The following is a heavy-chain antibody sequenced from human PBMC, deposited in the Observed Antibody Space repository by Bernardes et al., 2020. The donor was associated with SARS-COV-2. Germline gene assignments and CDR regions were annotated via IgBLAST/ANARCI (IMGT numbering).Heavy chain of an antibody. Sequence: GGSLRLSCAASGFNFVNTAMNWVRQAPGKGLEWLAGITVDGSSAYYSVSVKGRFTISRDNSKDTLYLQMNSLRAEDTAVYFCAKPCSGGGCYTNFDIWGHGTLVSVRS. J-gene: IGHJ4*01. D-gene: IGHD2-15*01. CDR1: GFNFVNTA. CDR3: AKPCSGGGCYTNFDI. V-gene: IGHV3-23*01. CDR2: ITVDGSSA.